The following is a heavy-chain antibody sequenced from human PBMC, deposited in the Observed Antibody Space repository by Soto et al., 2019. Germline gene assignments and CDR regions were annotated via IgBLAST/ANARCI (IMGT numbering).Heavy chain of an antibody. CDR1: GYTFSNFW. D-gene: IGHD6-13*01. V-gene: IGHV5-51*01. CDR3: ARSPRSSPYFDY. J-gene: IGHJ4*02. Sequence: GESLKISCQSSGYTFSNFWIGWVRQLPGKGLEWMGIIYPGDHETRYSPSFHGKVTITADRSINTAYLQWNSLEASDTAFYFCARSPRSSPYFDYWGQGALVTVSS. CDR2: IYPGDHET.